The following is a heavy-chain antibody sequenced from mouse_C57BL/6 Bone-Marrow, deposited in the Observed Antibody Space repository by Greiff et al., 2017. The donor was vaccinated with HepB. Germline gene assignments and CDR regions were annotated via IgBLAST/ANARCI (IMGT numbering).Heavy chain of an antibody. J-gene: IGHJ3*01. CDR2: IYPGNSDT. V-gene: IGHV1-5*01. CDR3: TRGYGTPWMAD. CDR1: GYTFTSYW. D-gene: IGHD1-1*01. Sequence: EVQLQQSGTVLVRPGASVKLSCKTSGYTFTSYWMHWVKQRPGQGLEWIGAIYPGNSDTSYNQKFKGKAKLTAVTSASTAYMELSSLTNEDSAVYYCTRGYGTPWMADWGQGTLVTVSA.